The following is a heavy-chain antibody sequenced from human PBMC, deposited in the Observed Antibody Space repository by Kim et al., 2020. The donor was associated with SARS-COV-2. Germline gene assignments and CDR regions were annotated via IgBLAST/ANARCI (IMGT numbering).Heavy chain of an antibody. Sequence: GGSLRLSCEAPGFNFGNYWMNWVRQTPGKGLEWVANVKQDGSEKNYVDSVKGRFTISRDNAKNSLFLQMNSLRAEDTAVYYCARKLGSSYTSFDFWGQGTLVSVSS. CDR3: ARKLGSSYTSFDF. D-gene: IGHD6-13*01. J-gene: IGHJ4*02. V-gene: IGHV3-7*01. CDR2: VKQDGSEK. CDR1: GFNFGNYW.